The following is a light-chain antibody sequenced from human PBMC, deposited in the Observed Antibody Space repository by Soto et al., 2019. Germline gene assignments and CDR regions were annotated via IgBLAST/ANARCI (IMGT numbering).Light chain of an antibody. V-gene: IGKV3-15*01. Sequence: EIVMTQSPATLSVSPGERATLSCGASERIATNLAWYQQKPGQAPRLLIYASSTRATVIPARFSGSGSGTEFTLTISSLQSEDFAVYYCQQYNKWPQTFGQGTKVDIK. CDR2: ASS. CDR1: ERIATN. J-gene: IGKJ1*01. CDR3: QQYNKWPQT.